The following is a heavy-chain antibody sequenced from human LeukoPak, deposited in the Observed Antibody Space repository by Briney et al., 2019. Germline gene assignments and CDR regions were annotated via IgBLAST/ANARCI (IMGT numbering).Heavy chain of an antibody. CDR1: GFTFSRYG. D-gene: IGHD3-10*01. CDR2: ISYDGSNK. J-gene: IGHJ4*02. CDR3: AKGPMGRGFDY. Sequence: PGGSLRLSCAASGFTFSRYGMHWVRQAPGKGLEWVTAISYDGSNKYYADSVKGRFTISRDNSKNTLYLQMNSLRAEDTAIYYCAKGPMGRGFDYWGQGTLVTVSS. V-gene: IGHV3-30*04.